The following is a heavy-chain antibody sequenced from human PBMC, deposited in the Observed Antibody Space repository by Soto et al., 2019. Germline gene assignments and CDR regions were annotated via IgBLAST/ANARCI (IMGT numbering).Heavy chain of an antibody. CDR1: GFTFSNAW. CDR3: TTVTTHYDFWSGYFESAFDI. V-gene: IGHV3-15*01. Sequence: GGSLRLSCAASGFTFSNAWMSWVRQAPGKGLEWVGRIKSKTDGGTTDYAAPVKGRFTISRDDSKNTLYLKMNDLKTEDTAVYYCTTVTTHYDFWSGYFESAFDIWGQGTMVTVSS. J-gene: IGHJ3*02. D-gene: IGHD3-3*01. CDR2: IKSKTDGGTT.